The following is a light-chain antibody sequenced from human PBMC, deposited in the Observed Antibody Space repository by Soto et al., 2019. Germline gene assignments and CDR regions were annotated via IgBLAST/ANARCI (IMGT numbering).Light chain of an antibody. CDR1: SSDIGAYNY. CDR2: EVT. J-gene: IGLJ3*02. V-gene: IGLV2-14*01. Sequence: QSALTQPASVSGSPGQSITISCTGTSSDIGAYNYVSWYQQHPGKAPKLIIYEVTDRPSGVSDRFSGSKSGNTASLTISGLQAEDEAEYYCSAYRRGSTWEFGAGTKLTVL. CDR3: SAYRRGSTWE.